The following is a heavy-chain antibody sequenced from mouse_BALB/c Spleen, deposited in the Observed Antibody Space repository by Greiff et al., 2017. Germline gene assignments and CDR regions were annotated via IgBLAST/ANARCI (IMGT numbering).Heavy chain of an antibody. D-gene: IGHD4-1*01. V-gene: IGHV1S81*02. J-gene: IGHJ4*01. Sequence: VQLQQSGAELVKPGASVKLSCKASGYTFTSYYMYWVKQRPGQGLEWIGEINPSNGGTNFNEKFKSKATLTVDKSSSTAYMQLSSLTSEDSAVYDCTKAGNYAMDYWGQGTSVTVSA. CDR2: INPSNGGT. CDR1: GYTFTSYY. CDR3: TKAGNYAMDY.